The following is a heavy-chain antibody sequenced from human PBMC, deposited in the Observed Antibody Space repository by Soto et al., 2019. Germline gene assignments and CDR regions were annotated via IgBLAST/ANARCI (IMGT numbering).Heavy chain of an antibody. CDR1: GYTFTDYS. CDR2: INTHNGHT. V-gene: IGHV1-18*04. Sequence: QVHLVQSGAEVKMPAASVKVSCKTSGYTFTDYSMNWVRQAPGQRLEWMGWINTHNGHTQYSPRFDDRVTMTTDPSTSTAYMELKGLRSDDTAVYYCARTDTWASWGQGTLVTVSS. J-gene: IGHJ5*02. D-gene: IGHD5-18*01. CDR3: ARTDTWAS.